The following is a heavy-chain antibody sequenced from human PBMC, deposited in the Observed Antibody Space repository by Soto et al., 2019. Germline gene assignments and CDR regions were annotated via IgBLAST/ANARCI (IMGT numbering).Heavy chain of an antibody. Sequence: EVQLVESGGGLVQPGGSLRLSCAASGFTFSSYSMNWVRQAPGKGLEWVSYISSSSSTIYYADSVKGRFTISRDNAKNSLYLQMNSLRAEDTAGYYCAIERARPLISLVRLMKVFAYWGQGTLVTFSS. CDR2: ISSSSSTI. J-gene: IGHJ4*02. CDR3: AIERARPLISLVRLMKVFAY. V-gene: IGHV3-48*01. CDR1: GFTFSSYS. D-gene: IGHD6-6*01.